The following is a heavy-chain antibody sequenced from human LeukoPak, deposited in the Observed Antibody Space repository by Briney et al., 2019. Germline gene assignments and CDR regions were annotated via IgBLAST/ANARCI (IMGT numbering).Heavy chain of an antibody. J-gene: IGHJ6*02. D-gene: IGHD1-26*01. CDR1: GFTFSNYA. Sequence: GGSLRLSCAASGFTFSNYAMNWVRQAPGKGLEWVSLISGSGVNTYYADSVKGRFTISRDTSKNTVSLQMNSLRGADTAVYYCAKDVRVGGGGMDVWGQGTPVTVSS. CDR2: ISGSGVNT. CDR3: AKDVRVGGGGMDV. V-gene: IGHV3-23*01.